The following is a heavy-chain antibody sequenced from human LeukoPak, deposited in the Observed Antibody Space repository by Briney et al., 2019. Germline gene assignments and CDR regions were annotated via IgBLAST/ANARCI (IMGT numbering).Heavy chain of an antibody. CDR2: IIPIFGTA. V-gene: IGHV1-69*06. J-gene: IGHJ5*02. Sequence: ASVKVSCKASGGTFSSYAISWVRQAPGQGLEWMGGIIPIFGTANYAQKFQGRVTITADKSTSTAYMELSSLRSEDTAVYYCAREPGTTYWFDPWGQGTPVTVSS. CDR3: AREPGTTYWFDP. D-gene: IGHD1-7*01. CDR1: GGTFSSYA.